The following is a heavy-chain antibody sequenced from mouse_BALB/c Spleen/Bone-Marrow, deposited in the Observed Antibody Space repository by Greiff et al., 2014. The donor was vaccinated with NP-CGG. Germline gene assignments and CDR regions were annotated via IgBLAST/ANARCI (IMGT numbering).Heavy chain of an antibody. J-gene: IGHJ2*01. CDR1: GFNIKDYY. V-gene: IGHV14-1*02. Sequence: EVQLQESGAEFVRPGALVKLSCNASGFNIKDYYMHWVKQRPEQGLEWIGWIDPENGNTIYDPKFPGKASITADTSSNTAYLQLSSPTSEDTAVYYCTRWVYYGSSYFDYWGQGTTLTVSS. CDR2: IDPENGNT. D-gene: IGHD1-1*01. CDR3: TRWVYYGSSYFDY.